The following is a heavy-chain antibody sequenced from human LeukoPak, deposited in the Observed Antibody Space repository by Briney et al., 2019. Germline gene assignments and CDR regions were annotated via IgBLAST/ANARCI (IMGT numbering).Heavy chain of an antibody. J-gene: IGHJ6*03. D-gene: IGHD3-3*01. CDR2: ISSCSSYI. CDR1: GFTFSSYS. Sequence: GGSLRLSCAASGFTFSSYSMNWVRQAPGKGLEWVSSISSCSSYIYYADSVKGRFTISRDNAKNSLYLQMNSLRAEDTAVYYCATGGGWEASFGVVTHIDVWGKGTTVTVSS. V-gene: IGHV3-21*01. CDR3: ATGGGWEASFGVVTHIDV.